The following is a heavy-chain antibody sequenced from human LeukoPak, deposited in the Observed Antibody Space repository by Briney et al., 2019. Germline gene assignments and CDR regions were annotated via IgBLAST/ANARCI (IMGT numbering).Heavy chain of an antibody. D-gene: IGHD3-16*02. CDR2: IRYDGSNK. J-gene: IGHJ4*02. V-gene: IGHV3-30*02. Sequence: PGGSLRLSCAASGFTFSNYGMHWVRQAPGKGLEWVAFIRYDGSNKYYADSVKGRFTISRDNTKNTVYLQMNNLRAEDTAVYCCALHTRSNPPFDYWGQGTLVTVSS. CDR3: ALHTRSNPPFDY. CDR1: GFTFSNYG.